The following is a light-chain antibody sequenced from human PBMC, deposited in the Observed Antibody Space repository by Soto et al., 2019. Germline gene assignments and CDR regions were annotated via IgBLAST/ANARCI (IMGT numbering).Light chain of an antibody. V-gene: IGKV4-1*01. Sequence: DIVMTQSPDSLAVSLGERATMHCKSSQTVFYGINKKNYLAWYQHKPGQPPKLLIFWASTRESGVPYRFSGSGSGTDFTLTINSLQAEDVAVYYCQQSYSPPLTFGGGTKVEIK. CDR3: QQSYSPPLT. J-gene: IGKJ4*01. CDR2: WAS. CDR1: QTVFYGINKKNY.